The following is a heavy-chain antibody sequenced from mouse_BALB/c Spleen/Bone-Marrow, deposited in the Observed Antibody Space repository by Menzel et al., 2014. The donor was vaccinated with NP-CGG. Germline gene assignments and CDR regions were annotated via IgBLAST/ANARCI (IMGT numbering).Heavy chain of an antibody. D-gene: IGHD2-4*01. CDR3: AGGVYDYDFAY. CDR2: INPKTGGT. J-gene: IGHJ3*01. Sequence: VQLQQPGPEPVKPGASVKMSGKASGYTFTDYYMKWVKQRHGKSLEGIGDINPKTGGTGYNQKFKGKAALTVDKSSSTAYMQPNSLTSEDSAVYYCAGGVYDYDFAYWGQGTLVTVSA. V-gene: IGHV1-26*01. CDR1: GYTFTDYY.